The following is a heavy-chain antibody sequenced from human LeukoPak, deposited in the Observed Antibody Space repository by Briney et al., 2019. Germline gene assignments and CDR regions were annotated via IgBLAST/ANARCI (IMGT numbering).Heavy chain of an antibody. Sequence: GASVKVSCKASGGTFSSYAISWVRQAPGQGLEWMGGIIPIFGTANYAQKFQGSVTITTDESTSTAYMELSSLRSEDTAVYYCSRDLNYYGSGSPPSGDYLGQGTLVTVSS. D-gene: IGHD3-10*01. J-gene: IGHJ4*02. CDR1: GGTFSSYA. CDR2: IIPIFGTA. V-gene: IGHV1-69*05. CDR3: SRDLNYYGSGSPPSGDY.